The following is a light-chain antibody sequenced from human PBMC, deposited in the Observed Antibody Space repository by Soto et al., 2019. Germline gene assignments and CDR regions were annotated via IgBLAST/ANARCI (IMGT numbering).Light chain of an antibody. CDR1: SSDVGNYNY. V-gene: IGLV2-14*03. Sequence: QSALTQPASVSGSPGQSIAISCTGTSSDVGNYNYVSWYQQHPGKAPKLMIYDVSNRPSGVSNRFSGSKSGNTASLTISGLQAEDEADYCCNSYTSSSTYVFGTGTKLTVL. J-gene: IGLJ1*01. CDR3: NSYTSSSTYV. CDR2: DVS.